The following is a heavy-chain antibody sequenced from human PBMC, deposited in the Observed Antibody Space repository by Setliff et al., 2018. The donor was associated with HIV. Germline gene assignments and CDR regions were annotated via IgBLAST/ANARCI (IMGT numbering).Heavy chain of an antibody. CDR3: ATEGAGGSYQRASALDV. CDR2: MMTIFSTA. V-gene: IGHV1-69*05. CDR1: AGSFSIFA. J-gene: IGHJ3*01. D-gene: IGHD1-26*01. Sequence: SVKVSCKSSAGSFSIFAINWVRQAPGQGLEWMGGMMTIFSTANYARKFQGRVTITTDESTGTAYMELSNLRSEDTAVYYCATEGAGGSYQRASALDVWGQGTRVTVSS.